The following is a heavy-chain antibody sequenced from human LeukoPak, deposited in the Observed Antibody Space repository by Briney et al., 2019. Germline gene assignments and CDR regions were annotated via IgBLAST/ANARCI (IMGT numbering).Heavy chain of an antibody. Sequence: PGGSLRLSCAASGFTFSNYWMHWVRQAPGKGLEWVANIKQDGSEKYYVGSVKGRFTFSRDNAKNSLYLQMNSLRAEDTAVYYCARDRSTTVSNTLGYFDYWGQGTLVTVSS. CDR3: ARDRSTTVSNTLGYFDY. D-gene: IGHD2/OR15-2a*01. CDR2: IKQDGSEK. J-gene: IGHJ4*02. V-gene: IGHV3-7*03. CDR1: GFTFSNYW.